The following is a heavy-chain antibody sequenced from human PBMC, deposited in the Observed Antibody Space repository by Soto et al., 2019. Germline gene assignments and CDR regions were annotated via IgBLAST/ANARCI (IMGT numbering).Heavy chain of an antibody. CDR3: AKDAVYGDGLWLAGN. CDR2: MTGSGGDI. J-gene: IGHJ4*02. Sequence: PGGSLRLSCAASGFSVSRYAMMWVRQPPGKGQEWVAGMTGSGGDIRYADPVKGRFTISKDNSENTLYLQMNSLRAEDTAIYYCAKDAVYGDGLWLAGNWGQGTLVTVSS. D-gene: IGHD2-21*02. CDR1: GFSVSRYA. V-gene: IGHV3-23*01.